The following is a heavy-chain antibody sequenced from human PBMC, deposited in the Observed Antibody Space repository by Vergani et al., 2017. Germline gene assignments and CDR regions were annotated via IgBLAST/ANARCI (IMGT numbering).Heavy chain of an antibody. CDR1: GGTFSSYA. D-gene: IGHD2-15*01. CDR2: IIPILGIA. J-gene: IGHJ6*02. V-gene: IGHV1-69*09. Sequence: QVQLVQSGAEVKKPGSSVKVSCKASGGTFSSYAISWVRQAPGQGLEWMGRIIPILGIANYAQKFQGRVTITADKSTSTAYMELSSLRSEDTAVYYCARVRVEGVVVAAHYGMDVWGQGTTVTVSS. CDR3: ARVRVEGVVVAAHYGMDV.